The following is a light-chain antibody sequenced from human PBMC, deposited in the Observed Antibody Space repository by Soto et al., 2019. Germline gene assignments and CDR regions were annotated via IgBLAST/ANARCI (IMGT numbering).Light chain of an antibody. CDR3: QQYGRSPFT. CDR2: GAS. J-gene: IGKJ2*01. Sequence: ENVLTQSPGTLSLSPGERATLSCRASQKITNNFLAWLQQKPGLAPRLLIHGASTRASGVPDRFSGGGSGTDFVLTISRLEPEDFAVYYCQQYGRSPFTFGQGTKLQIK. V-gene: IGKV3-20*01. CDR1: QKITNNF.